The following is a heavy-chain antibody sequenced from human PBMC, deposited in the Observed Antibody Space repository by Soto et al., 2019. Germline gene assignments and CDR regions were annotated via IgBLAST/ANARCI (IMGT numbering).Heavy chain of an antibody. CDR2: INPRGGST. CDR1: GYILSSYY. J-gene: IGHJ4*02. Sequence: ASVKGSCKTSGYILSSYYMHWVRQAPGQGLEWMGIINPRGGSTSYAQKFQGRVTMTKDTSTSTVYMELSSLRSEDTAVYYYARDLTHGYGDLNDYWGQGTLVIVSS. D-gene: IGHD4-17*01. CDR3: ARDLTHGYGDLNDY. V-gene: IGHV1-46*03.